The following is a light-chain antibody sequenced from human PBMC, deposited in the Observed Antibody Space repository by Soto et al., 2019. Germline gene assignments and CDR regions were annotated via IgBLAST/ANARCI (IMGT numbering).Light chain of an antibody. J-gene: IGKJ1*01. V-gene: IGKV3-15*01. Sequence: EVVMTQSPGTVSVIPGETVTLSCRASQSVSGYLAWYQHKPGQAPRLLIYGASTRATGIPARFSGRGSGTEFTLTISSLQSVDFAVYYCQQYDNWPQTFGQGSNVDIK. CDR3: QQYDNWPQT. CDR1: QSVSGY. CDR2: GAS.